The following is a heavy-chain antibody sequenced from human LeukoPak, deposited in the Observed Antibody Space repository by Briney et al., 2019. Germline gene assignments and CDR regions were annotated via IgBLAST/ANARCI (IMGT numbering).Heavy chain of an antibody. J-gene: IGHJ6*03. CDR2: INHSGST. CDR3: ARVLWSGSTYYYYYYMDV. Sequence: SETLSLTCAVYGGSFSGYYWSWIRQPPGKGLEWIGEINHSGSTNYNPSLKSRVTISVDTSKNQFSLKLSSVTAADTAVYYCARVLWSGSTYYYYYYMDVWGKGTTVTVSS. CDR1: GGSFSGYY. V-gene: IGHV4-34*01. D-gene: IGHD3-3*01.